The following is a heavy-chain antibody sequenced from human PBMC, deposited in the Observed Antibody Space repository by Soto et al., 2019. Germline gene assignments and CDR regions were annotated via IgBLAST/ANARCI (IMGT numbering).Heavy chain of an antibody. V-gene: IGHV3-73*02. D-gene: IGHD3-16*01. Sequence: EVQLVESGGGLVQPGGSLKLSCAASGFTFSGSAMHWVRQASGKGLEWVGRIRSKANSYATAYAASVKGRFTISRDDSKNTAYLQMNSLKTEDTAAYYCTRHGPLIGVWGQGTTVTVSS. CDR1: GFTFSGSA. CDR2: IRSKANSYAT. CDR3: TRHGPLIGV. J-gene: IGHJ6*02.